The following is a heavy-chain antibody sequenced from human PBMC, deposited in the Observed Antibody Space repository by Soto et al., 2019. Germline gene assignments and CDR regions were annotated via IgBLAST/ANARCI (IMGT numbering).Heavy chain of an antibody. CDR3: ARDGSPHLEWALYYYYYMDV. V-gene: IGHV1-24*01. Sequence: ASVKGSCKVSGYTLTELSMHWVRQAPGKGLEWMGRFNPEGGRTIYAQKFQGRVTMTRDTSTSTVYMELSSLRSEDTAVYYCARDGSPHLEWALYYYYYMDVWGKGTTVTVSS. J-gene: IGHJ6*03. CDR2: FNPEGGRT. D-gene: IGHD3-3*01. CDR1: GYTLTELS.